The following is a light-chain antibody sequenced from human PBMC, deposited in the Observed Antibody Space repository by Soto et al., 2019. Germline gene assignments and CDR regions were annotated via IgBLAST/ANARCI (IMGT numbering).Light chain of an antibody. V-gene: IGKV3-20*01. CDR1: QSVSSSS. CDR3: QQYGTSPTT. J-gene: IGKJ1*01. CDR2: GAS. Sequence: EIVLTQSPGTLSLSPGERATLSCRASQSVSSSSLAWYQQKPGQAPRFLIYGASTRATGIPDRFSGTGSGTDFTLTISRLEPEDFAVYYCQQYGTSPTTYGHGTKV.